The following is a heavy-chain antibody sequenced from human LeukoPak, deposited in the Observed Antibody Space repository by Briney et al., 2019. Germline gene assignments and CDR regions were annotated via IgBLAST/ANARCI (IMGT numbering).Heavy chain of an antibody. CDR2: IYPGDSDT. D-gene: IGHD1-26*01. J-gene: IGHJ3*02. V-gene: IGHV5-51*01. CDR3: ARRIVGVYDAFDI. Sequence: GESLKISCKGSGYSFTSYWIGWVRQMPGKGLEWMGIIYPGDSDTRYSPSFQGQVTISADKSISTAYLQGSSLKASDTAMYYCARRIVGVYDAFDIWGQGTMVTVSS. CDR1: GYSFTSYW.